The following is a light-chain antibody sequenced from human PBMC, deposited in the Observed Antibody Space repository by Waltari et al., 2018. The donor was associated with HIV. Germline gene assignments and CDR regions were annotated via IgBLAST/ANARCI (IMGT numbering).Light chain of an antibody. CDR2: LNSDGSH. CDR3: QTWGTGIQV. V-gene: IGLV4-69*01. Sequence: QLVLPQSPSASASLGASVKLTCTLSSGHSHYAIAWHQQQPEKGPRYLMKLNSDGSHTKGDGIPDRFSGSSSGAERYLTISTLQSEDEADYYCQTWGTGIQVFGSGTKVTVL. CDR1: SGHSHYA. J-gene: IGLJ1*01.